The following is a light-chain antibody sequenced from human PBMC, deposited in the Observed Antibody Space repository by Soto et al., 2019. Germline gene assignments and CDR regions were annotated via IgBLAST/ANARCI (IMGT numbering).Light chain of an antibody. CDR3: QHYNTSPLT. J-gene: IGKJ4*01. Sequence: RIQNHSKMAVSVENRDIISRLSSQIISSWLAWYQQKPGTAPKLLIYDASSLESGVPSRFSGLGSRTEFALTIRTLHPDCFAPYFYQHYNTSPLTFGGGTKVDIK. V-gene: IGKV1-5*01. CDR1: QIISSW. CDR2: DAS.